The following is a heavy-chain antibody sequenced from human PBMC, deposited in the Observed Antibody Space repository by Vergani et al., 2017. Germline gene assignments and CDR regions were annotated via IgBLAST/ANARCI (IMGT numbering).Heavy chain of an antibody. J-gene: IGHJ5*02. CDR2: ISWNSNSI. V-gene: IGHV3-9*02. CDR1: GFTSAGYA. Sequence: EVQLLESGGGLVQPGGSLRLSCVASGFTSAGYAMHWVRQAPGKGLEWVSGISWNSNSIGYADSVKGRFTISRDNAKNSLYLQMNSLRAEDTALYYCAKDLGTSSGGGWFDPWVQGALVTVSS. D-gene: IGHD6-6*01. CDR3: AKDLGTSSGGGWFDP.